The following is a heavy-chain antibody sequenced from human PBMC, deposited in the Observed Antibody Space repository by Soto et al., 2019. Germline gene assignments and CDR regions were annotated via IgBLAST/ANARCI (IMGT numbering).Heavy chain of an antibody. Sequence: PGGSLRLSCAASGFTFSRYGMHWVRQAPGKRLEWVAVISSDGTNKYHADSVKGRFSISRDNSKNTLYLQMNSLRGEDTAVYYCAKDGGSIFSYYGMDVWGQGTTVIVSS. V-gene: IGHV3-30*18. J-gene: IGHJ6*02. CDR3: AKDGGSIFSYYGMDV. D-gene: IGHD2-15*01. CDR1: GFTFSRYG. CDR2: ISSDGTNK.